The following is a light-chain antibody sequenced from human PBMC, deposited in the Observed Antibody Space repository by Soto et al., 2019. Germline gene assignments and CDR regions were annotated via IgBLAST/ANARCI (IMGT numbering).Light chain of an antibody. CDR2: AAS. Sequence: DIQLTQSPSFLSASVGDRVTITCRASQGISSNLAWYQQKPGKAPKLLIYAASTLQSGVPSRFSGSGSGTEFTLTISSLQPEDFATYYCQQLNSFPITFGQGTRLEIK. CDR1: QGISSN. CDR3: QQLNSFPIT. J-gene: IGKJ5*01. V-gene: IGKV1-9*01.